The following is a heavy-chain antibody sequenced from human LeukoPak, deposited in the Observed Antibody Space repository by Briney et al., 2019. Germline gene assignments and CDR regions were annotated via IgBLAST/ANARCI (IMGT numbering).Heavy chain of an antibody. D-gene: IGHD5-12*01. CDR3: AKGGGYDFRYYYYYMDV. CDR1: GFTFSSYA. Sequence: GGSLRLSCAASGFTFSSYAMHWVRQAPGKGLEWVAVISYDGSNKSYADSVKGRFTISRDNSKNTLNLQMNSLRAEDTAVYYCAKGGGYDFRYYYYYMDVWGKGTTVTVSS. CDR2: ISYDGSNK. J-gene: IGHJ6*03. V-gene: IGHV3-30*04.